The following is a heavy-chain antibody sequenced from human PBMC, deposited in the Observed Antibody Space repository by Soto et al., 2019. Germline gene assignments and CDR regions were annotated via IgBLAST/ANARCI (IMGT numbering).Heavy chain of an antibody. CDR3: ARDSGFNCSGGSCYFGYYYYYGMDV. D-gene: IGHD2-15*01. J-gene: IGHJ6*02. CDR2: IYSGGST. V-gene: IGHV3-66*01. CDR1: GFTFSNAW. Sequence: PGGSLRLSCAASGFTFSNAWMNWVRQAPGKGLEWVSVIYSGGSTYYADSVKGRFTISRDNSKNTLYLQMNSLRAEDTAVYYCARDSGFNCSGGSCYFGYYYYYGMDVWGQGTKVTVSS.